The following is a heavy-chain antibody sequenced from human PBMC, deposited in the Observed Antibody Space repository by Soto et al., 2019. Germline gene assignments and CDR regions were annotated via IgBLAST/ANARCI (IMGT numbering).Heavy chain of an antibody. Sequence: GGSLRLSCAASGFTFSDYYMSWIRQAPGKGLEWVSYISSSGSTIYYADSVKGRFTISRDNAKNSLYLQMNSLRAEDTAVYYCARLKAGIAARPDYYYYMDVWGKGTTVTVSS. CDR1: GFTFSDYY. CDR2: ISSSGSTI. CDR3: ARLKAGIAARPDYYYYMDV. V-gene: IGHV3-11*01. D-gene: IGHD6-6*01. J-gene: IGHJ6*03.